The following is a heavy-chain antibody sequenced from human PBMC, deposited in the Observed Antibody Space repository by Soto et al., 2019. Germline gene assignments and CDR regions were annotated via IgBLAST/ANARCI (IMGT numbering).Heavy chain of an antibody. CDR2: ISSSSSYI. Sequence: GESLKISCAASGFTFSSYSMNWVRQAPGKGLEWVSSISSSSSYIYYADSVKGRFTISRDNAKNSLYLQMNSLRAEDTAVYYCAKRPYSGSFDYWGQGTLVTVSS. CDR1: GFTFSSYS. D-gene: IGHD1-26*01. J-gene: IGHJ4*02. V-gene: IGHV3-21*01. CDR3: AKRPYSGSFDY.